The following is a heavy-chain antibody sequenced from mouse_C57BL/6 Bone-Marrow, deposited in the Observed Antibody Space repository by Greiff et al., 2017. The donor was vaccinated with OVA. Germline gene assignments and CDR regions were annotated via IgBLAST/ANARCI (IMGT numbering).Heavy chain of an antibody. CDR2: INPNYGTT. CDR1: GYSFTDYN. Sequence: VQLQQSGPELVKPGASVKITCKASGYSFTDYNMNWVKQSNGNSLEWIGVINPNYGTTSYNQKFKSKATLNVDQSSSTAYMQLNRLTSEDSAVYFCARAGTVVDYAMDYWGQGTSVTVSS. CDR3: ARAGTVVDYAMDY. V-gene: IGHV1-39*01. J-gene: IGHJ4*01. D-gene: IGHD1-1*01.